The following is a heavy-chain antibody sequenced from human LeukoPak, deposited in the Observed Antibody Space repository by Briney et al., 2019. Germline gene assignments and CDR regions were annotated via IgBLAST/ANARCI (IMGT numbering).Heavy chain of an antibody. V-gene: IGHV3-23*01. CDR1: GYSLSRYA. CDR3: AKAEYSSSWLVLDY. D-gene: IGHD6-13*01. Sequence: GGSLRLSRAASGYSLSRYALSWVRHAPGKGLEWVSDISGIGDSTHYTDSPKRRYTISRENSKNTLYLHKHTLRGEDTPVYYCAKAEYSSSWLVLDYWGQGTLVSVS. J-gene: IGHJ4*02. CDR2: ISGIGDST.